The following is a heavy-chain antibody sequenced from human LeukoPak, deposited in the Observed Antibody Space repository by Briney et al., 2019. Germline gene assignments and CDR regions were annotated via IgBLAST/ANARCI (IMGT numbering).Heavy chain of an antibody. Sequence: SVKVSCKASGGTFSSYAISWVRQAPGQGLEWMGGIIPIFGTANYAQKFQGRVTMTRDMSTSTVYMELSSLRSEDTAVYYCASEYCTNGVCWFDPWGQGTLVTVSS. D-gene: IGHD2-8*01. V-gene: IGHV1-69*05. J-gene: IGHJ5*02. CDR3: ASEYCTNGVCWFDP. CDR1: GGTFSSYA. CDR2: IIPIFGTA.